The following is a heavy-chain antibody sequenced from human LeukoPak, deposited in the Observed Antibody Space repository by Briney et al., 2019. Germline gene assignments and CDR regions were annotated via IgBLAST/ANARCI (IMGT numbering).Heavy chain of an antibody. J-gene: IGHJ5*02. Sequence: GGSLRLSCAASGFTFSSYAMAWVRQAPGKGLEWVSHILGSGGSTYYADSVKGRFTISRDNSKNTLYLKMNSLRPEETAVYYCAKVKYDYGGPVGWFDPWGRGSLVTVSS. V-gene: IGHV3-23*01. D-gene: IGHD4-23*01. CDR1: GFTFSSYA. CDR3: AKVKYDYGGPVGWFDP. CDR2: ILGSGGST.